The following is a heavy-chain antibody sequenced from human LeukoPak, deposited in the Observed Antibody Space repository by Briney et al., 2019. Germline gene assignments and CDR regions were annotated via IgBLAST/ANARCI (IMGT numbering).Heavy chain of an antibody. CDR2: IYYSGST. D-gene: IGHD1-1*01. CDR1: GGSISSYY. CDR3: ARGAPLENWFDP. J-gene: IGHJ5*02. Sequence: KTSETLSLTCAVSGGSISSYYWSWIRQPPGKGLEWIGYIYYSGSTNYNPSLKSRVTISVDTSKNQFSLKLSSVTAADTAVYYCARGAPLENWFDPWGQGTLVTVSS. V-gene: IGHV4-59*01.